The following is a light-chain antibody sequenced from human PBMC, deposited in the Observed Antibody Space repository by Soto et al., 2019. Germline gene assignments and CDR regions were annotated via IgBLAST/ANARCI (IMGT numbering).Light chain of an antibody. CDR1: QSISDW. Sequence: DIQMTQSPSTLSASVGDRVTITCRASQSISDWLAWYQQKPGKDPKFLIYKASNLESGVPSRFSGSGSGTEFTLTISSVQPDDFATYYCQYYDSYSWTFGQGTKVEIK. CDR2: KAS. V-gene: IGKV1-5*03. J-gene: IGKJ1*01. CDR3: QYYDSYSWT.